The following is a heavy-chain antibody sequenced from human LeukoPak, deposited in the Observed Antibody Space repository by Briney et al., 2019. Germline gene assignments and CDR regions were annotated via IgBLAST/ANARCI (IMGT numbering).Heavy chain of an antibody. CDR3: ARATVTQGYFDY. CDR2: IYHSGIT. V-gene: IGHV4-59*08. CDR1: RGAISSYY. Sequence: SETLSLTCTVSRGAISSYYWSWIRQPPGKGLEGIGYIYHSGITNYNPSLKSRVTISVDTSKHQFSLNLSSVTAADTAMYYCARATVTQGYFDYWGQGTLVTVSS. D-gene: IGHD4-17*01. J-gene: IGHJ4*02.